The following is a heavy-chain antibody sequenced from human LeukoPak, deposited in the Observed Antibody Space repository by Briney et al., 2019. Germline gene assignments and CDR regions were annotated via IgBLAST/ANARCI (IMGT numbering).Heavy chain of an antibody. CDR2: IYYSGST. V-gene: IGHV4-59*08. CDR3: ARHRPWAVAGPKIDY. Sequence: SETLSLTCTVPGGSISSYYWSWIRQPPGKGLEWIGYIYYSGSTNYNPSLKSRVTISVDTSKNQFSLKLSSVTAADTAVYYCARHRPWAVAGPKIDYWGQGTLVTVSS. CDR1: GGSISSYY. D-gene: IGHD6-19*01. J-gene: IGHJ4*02.